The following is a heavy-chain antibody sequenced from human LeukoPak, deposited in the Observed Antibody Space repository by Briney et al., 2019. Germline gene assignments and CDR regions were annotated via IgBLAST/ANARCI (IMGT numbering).Heavy chain of an antibody. D-gene: IGHD2-21*01. Sequence: PSETLSLTCAVSGGSISSSNWWSWVRQPPGKGLEWIGEIYHSGSTYYNPSLKSRVTISVDTSKNQFSLKLSSVTAADTAVYYCARGRALFDWGQGTLVTVSS. CDR2: IYHSGST. V-gene: IGHV4-4*02. CDR3: ARGRALFD. CDR1: GGSISSSNW. J-gene: IGHJ4*02.